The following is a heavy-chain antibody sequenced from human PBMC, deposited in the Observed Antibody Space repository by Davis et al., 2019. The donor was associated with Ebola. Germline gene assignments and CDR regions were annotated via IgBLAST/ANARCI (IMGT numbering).Heavy chain of an antibody. CDR1: GGTFSSYT. Sequence: SVKVSCKASGGTFSSYTISWVRQAPGQGLEWMGRIIPILGIANYAQKFQGRVTITADKSTSTAYMELSSLRSEDTAVYYCARFMVVEWLLSSRLGFDPWGQGTLVTVSS. D-gene: IGHD3-3*01. CDR3: ARFMVVEWLLSSRLGFDP. CDR2: IIPILGIA. J-gene: IGHJ5*02. V-gene: IGHV1-69*02.